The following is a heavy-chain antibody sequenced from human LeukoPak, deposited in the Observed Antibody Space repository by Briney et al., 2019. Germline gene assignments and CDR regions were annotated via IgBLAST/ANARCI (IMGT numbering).Heavy chain of an antibody. Sequence: GGSLRLSCAASGFTFSSYAMSWVRQAPGKGLEWVSSISSSSSYIYYADSVKGRFTISRDNAKDSLYLQMNSLRAEDTAVYYCAREGDSGYDSPYWGQGTLVTVSS. V-gene: IGHV3-21*01. CDR3: AREGDSGYDSPY. J-gene: IGHJ4*02. CDR1: GFTFSSYA. CDR2: ISSSSSYI. D-gene: IGHD5-12*01.